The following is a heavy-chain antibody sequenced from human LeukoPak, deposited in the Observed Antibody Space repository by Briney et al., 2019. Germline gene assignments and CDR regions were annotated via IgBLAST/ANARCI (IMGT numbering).Heavy chain of an antibody. Sequence: VASVKVSCKASGYTFTSYDINWVRQAPGQGLEWIGWMNPNSGNAGYAQKFQGRVTMTRNTSISTAYMELSSLRSEDTAMYYCARVKRVVPTAMFGGLRYYMDVWGKGTTVTVSS. CDR3: ARVKRVVPTAMFGGLRYYMDV. J-gene: IGHJ6*03. CDR2: MNPNSGNA. V-gene: IGHV1-8*01. D-gene: IGHD2-2*01. CDR1: GYTFTSYD.